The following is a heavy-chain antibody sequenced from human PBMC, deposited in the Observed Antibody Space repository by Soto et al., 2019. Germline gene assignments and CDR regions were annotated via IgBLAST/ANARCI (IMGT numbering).Heavy chain of an antibody. J-gene: IGHJ6*03. CDR2: VSGRDGNI. V-gene: IGHV3-11*01. CDR1: GFTFSVSF. Sequence: QVQLVESGGGLVRAGGSLRLSCAAYGFTFSVSFMSWSRQTPGKGLEWLSYVSGRDGNIYYADSVRGRFTISRDNVKNSVYLQMNSLRAEDTAVYYSAGDQGPNYMAVWGKGTTVTVS. CDR3: AGDQGPNYMAV.